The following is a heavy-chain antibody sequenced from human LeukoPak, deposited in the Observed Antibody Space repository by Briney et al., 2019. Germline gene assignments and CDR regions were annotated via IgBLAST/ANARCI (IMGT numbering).Heavy chain of an antibody. J-gene: IGHJ4*01. CDR3: ARTVARIGY. CDR2: ISSSGSTI. CDR1: GFTFSSYE. D-gene: IGHD4-23*01. V-gene: IGHV3-48*03. Sequence: GGSLRLSCAASGFTFSSYEMNWVRQAPGKGLEWVSHISSSGSTIYYTDSVKGRFTISRDNSKNLLYLQMNSLRAEDTAIYYCARTVARIGYWDQGTLVTVSS.